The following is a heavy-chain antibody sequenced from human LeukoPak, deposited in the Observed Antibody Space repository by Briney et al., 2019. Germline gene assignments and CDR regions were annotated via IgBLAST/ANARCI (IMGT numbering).Heavy chain of an antibody. CDR1: GFTFGDYW. Sequence: GGSLRLSCAASGFTFGDYWMSWVRQAPGKGLEWVASIRQDGNDKYYVDSVKGRFTISRDNAKNSLYLQMNSLRAEDTAVYYCARGYGDPPGDAFDIWGQGTMVTVSS. D-gene: IGHD4-17*01. CDR2: IRQDGNDK. J-gene: IGHJ3*02. CDR3: ARGYGDPPGDAFDI. V-gene: IGHV3-7*01.